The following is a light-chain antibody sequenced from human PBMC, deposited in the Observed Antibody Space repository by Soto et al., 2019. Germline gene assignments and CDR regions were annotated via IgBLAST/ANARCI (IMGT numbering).Light chain of an antibody. CDR2: GAS. V-gene: IGKV3-11*01. CDR3: QQRINRPIT. J-gene: IGKJ5*01. CDR1: QSVSSY. Sequence: EIVLTQSPATLSLSPGERATLSCRASQSVSSYLAWYQQKPGQAPRLLIYGASNRATGIPARFSGSGSGTDFTITISSLEPEDFAVYYCQQRINRPITFGQGTRLEIK.